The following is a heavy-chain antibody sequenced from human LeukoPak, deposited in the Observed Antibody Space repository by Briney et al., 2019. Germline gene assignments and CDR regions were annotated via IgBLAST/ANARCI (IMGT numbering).Heavy chain of an antibody. CDR1: GVTFSSYE. V-gene: IGHV3-48*03. Sequence: GGSLRLSCAASGVTFSSYEMNWVRQAPGKGLEWVSYISSSGSPIYYADSVKGRFTISRDNAKNSLYLQMNSLRAEDTAVYYCARETLDYGVQLDYWGQGTLVTVSS. J-gene: IGHJ4*02. D-gene: IGHD4-17*01. CDR3: ARETLDYGVQLDY. CDR2: ISSSGSPI.